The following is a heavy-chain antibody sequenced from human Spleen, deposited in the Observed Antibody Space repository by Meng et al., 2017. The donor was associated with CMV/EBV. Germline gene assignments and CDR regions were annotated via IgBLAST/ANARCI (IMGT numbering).Heavy chain of an antibody. CDR2: INPNSGET. J-gene: IGHJ3*02. V-gene: IGHV1-2*02. D-gene: IGHD2-2*01. Sequence: ASVKVSCKASGYTFTDYFMHWVRQAPGQGLEWMGWINPNSGETNYGQNFQGRVTMTRDTSISTAYMDFYSLRSDDTAVYYCAISTHQPNAFDIWGQGTMVTVSS. CDR3: AISTHQPNAFDI. CDR1: GYTFTDYF.